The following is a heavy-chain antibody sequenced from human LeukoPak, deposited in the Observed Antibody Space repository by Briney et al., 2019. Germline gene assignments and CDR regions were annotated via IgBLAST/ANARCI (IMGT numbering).Heavy chain of an antibody. Sequence: PGGSLRLSCAASGFTFSSYAMHWVRQAPGKGLEWVAVISYDGSNKYYADSVKGRFTISRDNSKNTLYLQMNSLRAEDTAVYYCAKDREQWLVREFDYWGQGTLVTVSS. V-gene: IGHV3-30*04. D-gene: IGHD6-19*01. CDR1: GFTFSSYA. CDR3: AKDREQWLVREFDY. CDR2: ISYDGSNK. J-gene: IGHJ4*02.